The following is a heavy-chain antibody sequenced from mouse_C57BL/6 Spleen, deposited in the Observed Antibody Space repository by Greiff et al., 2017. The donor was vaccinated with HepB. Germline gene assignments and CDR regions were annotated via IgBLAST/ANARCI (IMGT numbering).Heavy chain of an antibody. J-gene: IGHJ2*01. V-gene: IGHV1-80*01. CDR2: IYPGDGDT. CDR1: GYAFSSYW. CDR3: ARTYYGSSSLDY. D-gene: IGHD1-1*01. Sequence: VKLMESGAELVKPGASVKISCKASGYAFSSYWMNWVKQRPGKGLEWIGQIYPGDGDTNYNGKFKGKATLTADKSSSTAYMQLSSLTSEDSAVYFCARTYYGSSSLDYWGQGTTLTVSS.